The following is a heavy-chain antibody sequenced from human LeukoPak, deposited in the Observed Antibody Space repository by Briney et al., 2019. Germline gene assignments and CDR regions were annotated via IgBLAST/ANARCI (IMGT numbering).Heavy chain of an antibody. Sequence: ETPCLTCSVSGGPITEYYWSWIRQPPGKGLEWIGYIYNTGSTNYSPSLKSRLTLSVDASRNQFSLKLVSVTAADTGVYYCARDRGTTGYYSLDSWGQGILAIVSS. D-gene: IGHD5-12*01. CDR1: GGPITEYY. V-gene: IGHV4-59*01. CDR3: ARDRGTTGYYSLDS. CDR2: IYNTGST. J-gene: IGHJ4*02.